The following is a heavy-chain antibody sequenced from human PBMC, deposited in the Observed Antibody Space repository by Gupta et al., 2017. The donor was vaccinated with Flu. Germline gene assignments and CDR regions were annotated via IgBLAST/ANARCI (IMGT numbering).Heavy chain of an antibody. CDR3: ARDSFTEYFSNFGMDV. CDR2: IWYDGGNR. Sequence: APGKGLEWVAVIWYDGGNRYYADSVKGRFTISRDNSKNTLYLQMNSLRVEDTAVYYCARDSFTEYFSNFGMDVWGQGTTVTVSS. D-gene: IGHD3-16*01. V-gene: IGHV3-33*01. J-gene: IGHJ6*02.